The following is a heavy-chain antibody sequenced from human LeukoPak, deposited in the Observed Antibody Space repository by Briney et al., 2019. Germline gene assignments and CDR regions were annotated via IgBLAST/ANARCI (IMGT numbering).Heavy chain of an antibody. CDR2: IYYSGNT. J-gene: IGHJ4*02. CDR1: GGSISSYY. D-gene: IGHD6-25*01. CDR3: ARSGGFGSDY. V-gene: IGHV4-59*01. Sequence: SETLSLTCTVSGGSISSYYWSWIRQPPGKGLEWIGYIYYSGNTNYNPSLKSRVTISVDTSKNQFSLKLTSVTAADTAVYFCARSGGFGSDYWGQGTLVIVSS.